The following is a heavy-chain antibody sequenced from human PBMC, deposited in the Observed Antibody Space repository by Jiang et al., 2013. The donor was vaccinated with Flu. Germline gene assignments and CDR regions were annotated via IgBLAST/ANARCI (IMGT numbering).Heavy chain of an antibody. D-gene: IGHD2-15*01. J-gene: IGHJ1*01. V-gene: IGHV4-34*01. CDR3: ARAGYCSGGSCSIEYFQY. CDR1: GGPSVVTT. Sequence: SETLSLTCAVYGGPSVVTTGPGFFRQPQGRAGVDWDINHSGSTNYNPSLKSRVTISLDTSKKQFFLKLRSVTAADTAVYFCARAGYCSGGSCSIEYFQYWGQGTLVTVSS. CDR2: INHSGST.